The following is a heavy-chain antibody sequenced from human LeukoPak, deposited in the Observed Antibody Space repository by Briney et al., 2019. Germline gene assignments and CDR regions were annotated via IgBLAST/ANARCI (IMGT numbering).Heavy chain of an antibody. CDR3: ARDGAVAGNDAFDI. CDR2: ISSNGGST. CDR1: GFTFSSYA. V-gene: IGHV3-64*01. J-gene: IGHJ3*02. Sequence: GGSLRLSCAASGFTFSSYAMHWVRQAPGKGREYVLAISSNGGSTYYANSVKGRFTISRDNSKNTLYLQMGSLRAEDMAVYYCARDGAVAGNDAFDIWGQGTMVTVSS. D-gene: IGHD6-19*01.